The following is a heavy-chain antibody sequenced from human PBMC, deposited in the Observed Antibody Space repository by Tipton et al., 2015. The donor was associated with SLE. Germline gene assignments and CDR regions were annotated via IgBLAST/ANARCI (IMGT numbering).Heavy chain of an antibody. J-gene: IGHJ4*02. V-gene: IGHV1-69*01. CDR3: ATFREGHNYFDY. CDR1: RGTFNTYA. Sequence: QVQLVQSGAEVKKPGSSVRVSCKTSRGTFNTYAISWVRQAPGQGLEGMGGIIALLGTPYSAKKFQGRVKITADESKSTVYMDLNSLRSEDTAVYYCATFREGHNYFDYWGQGTLVTVSS. D-gene: IGHD5-24*01. CDR2: IIALLGTP.